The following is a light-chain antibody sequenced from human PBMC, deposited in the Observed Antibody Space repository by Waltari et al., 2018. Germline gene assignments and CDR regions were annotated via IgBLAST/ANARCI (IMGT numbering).Light chain of an antibody. V-gene: IGKV3-20*01. Sequence: IVLTPSPGTLTLSPGERATLSCTTSETVSTTHLAWYQQKPGQAPRLLVYNTSKRATVIPDRFSGSGSVTDFTLTISRLEPEDFAVYFCQQYGRPPYTFGPGTRVDIK. J-gene: IGKJ3*01. CDR3: QQYGRPPYT. CDR1: ETVSTTH. CDR2: NTS.